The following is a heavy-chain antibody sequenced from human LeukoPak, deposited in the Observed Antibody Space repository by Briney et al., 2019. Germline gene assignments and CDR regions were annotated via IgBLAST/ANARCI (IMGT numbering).Heavy chain of an antibody. Sequence: GGSLRLSCAASGFTLSNAWMSWVRQAPGRGLEWVGRIKSKTDGGTTDYAAPVKGRFTISRDDSKNTLSLQMNSLKTEDTALYYCTTGATMTWDAFWGQGTLVTVSS. D-gene: IGHD5-24*01. CDR1: GFTLSNAW. V-gene: IGHV3-15*01. CDR3: TTGATMTWDAF. J-gene: IGHJ4*02. CDR2: IKSKTDGGTT.